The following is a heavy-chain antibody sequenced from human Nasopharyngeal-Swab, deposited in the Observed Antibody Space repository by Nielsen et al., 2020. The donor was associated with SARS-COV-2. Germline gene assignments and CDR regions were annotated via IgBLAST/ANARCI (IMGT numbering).Heavy chain of an antibody. CDR3: ARDGVTIFGVVGYYYYMDV. V-gene: IGHV3-21*01. J-gene: IGHJ6*03. CDR2: ISSSSSYI. D-gene: IGHD3-3*01. CDR1: GFTFSSYS. Sequence: GESLKISCAASGFTFSSYSMNWVRQAPGKGLEWVSSISSSSSYIYYADSVKGRFTISRDNAKNSLSLQMNSLRAEDTAVYYCARDGVTIFGVVGYYYYMDVWGKGTTVTVSS.